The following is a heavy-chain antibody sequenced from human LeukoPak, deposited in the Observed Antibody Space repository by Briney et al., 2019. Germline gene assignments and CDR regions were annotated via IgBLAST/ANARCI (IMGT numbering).Heavy chain of an antibody. Sequence: SETLSLTCTVSGGSISSYYWSWIRRPPGKGLEWIGYIYYSGSTNYNPSLKSRVTISVDTSKNQFSLKLSSVTAADTAVYYCARQGYYYDSSDAFDIWGQGTMVTVSS. J-gene: IGHJ3*02. V-gene: IGHV4-59*08. CDR2: IYYSGST. CDR3: ARQGYYYDSSDAFDI. CDR1: GGSISSYY. D-gene: IGHD3-22*01.